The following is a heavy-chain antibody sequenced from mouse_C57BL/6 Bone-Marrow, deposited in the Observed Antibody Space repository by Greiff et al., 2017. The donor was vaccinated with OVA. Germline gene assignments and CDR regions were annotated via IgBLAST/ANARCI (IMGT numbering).Heavy chain of an antibody. J-gene: IGHJ4*01. CDR2: ISSGSSTI. Sequence: EVQLMESGGGLVKPGGSLKLSCAASGFTFSDYGMHWVRQAPEKGLEWVAYISSGSSTIYYADTVKGRFTISRDNAKNTLFLQMTSLRSEDTAMYYCARPYGYAMDYWGQGTSVTVSS. CDR1: GFTFSDYG. D-gene: IGHD1-1*02. V-gene: IGHV5-17*01. CDR3: ARPYGYAMDY.